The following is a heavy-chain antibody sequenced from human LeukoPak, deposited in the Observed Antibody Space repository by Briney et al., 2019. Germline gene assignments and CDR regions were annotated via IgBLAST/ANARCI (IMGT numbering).Heavy chain of an antibody. CDR2: ISGSGGST. J-gene: IGHJ4*02. CDR3: AKDRIIVLPPAIAPVDY. D-gene: IGHD2-2*01. Sequence: PGGTLRLSCAASGFTFSSYGMSWVRQAPGKGLEWVSAISGSGGSTYYADSVKGRFTISRHNSKNTLYLQMNSLRAEDTALYYCAKDRIIVLPPAIAPVDYWGQGTLVTVSS. V-gene: IGHV3-23*01. CDR1: GFTFSSYG.